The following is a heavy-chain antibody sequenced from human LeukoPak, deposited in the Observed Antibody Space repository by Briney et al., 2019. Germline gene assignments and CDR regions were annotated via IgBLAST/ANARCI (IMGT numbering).Heavy chain of an antibody. CDR1: GGSISSGSYY. CDR3: ARPSIDYGDYVHYFDY. CDR2: IYTSGST. J-gene: IGHJ4*02. Sequence: PSQTLSLTCTVSGGSISSGSYYWSWIRQPAGKGLEWIGRIYTSGSTNYNPSLKSRVAISVDTSKNQFSLKLSSVTAADTAVYYCARPSIDYGDYVHYFDYWGQGTLVTVSS. V-gene: IGHV4-61*02. D-gene: IGHD4-17*01.